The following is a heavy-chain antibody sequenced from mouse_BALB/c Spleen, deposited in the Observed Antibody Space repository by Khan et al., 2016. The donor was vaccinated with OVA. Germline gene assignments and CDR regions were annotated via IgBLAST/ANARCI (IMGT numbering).Heavy chain of an antibody. J-gene: IGHJ2*01. CDR3: SSGRLLLRYPDYFDY. Sequence: EVQLQESGPGLLKPSQSLSLTCTVTGYSITSDYAWNWIRQFPGNKQEWMAYISYSGSTTYSPSLRSRIAITRDTSKNQFFLQMNPVTTEDTATXYCSSGRLLLRYPDYFDYWGQGTTLTVSS. D-gene: IGHD1-1*01. CDR1: GYSITSDYA. CDR2: ISYSGST. V-gene: IGHV3-2*02.